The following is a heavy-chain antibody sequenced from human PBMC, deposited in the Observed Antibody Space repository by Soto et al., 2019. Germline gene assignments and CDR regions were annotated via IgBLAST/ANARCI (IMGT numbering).Heavy chain of an antibody. CDR1: GFTFSSYG. CDR3: ARDYYGSGSYYKVRRDAFDI. D-gene: IGHD3-10*01. V-gene: IGHV3-33*01. J-gene: IGHJ3*02. CDR2: IWYDGSNK. Sequence: QVQLVESGGGVVQPGRSLRLSCAASGFTFSSYGMHWVRQAPGKGLEWVAVIWYDGSNKYYADSVKGRFTISRDNSKNTLYLQMNSLRAEDTAVYYCARDYYGSGSYYKVRRDAFDIWGQGTIVTVSS.